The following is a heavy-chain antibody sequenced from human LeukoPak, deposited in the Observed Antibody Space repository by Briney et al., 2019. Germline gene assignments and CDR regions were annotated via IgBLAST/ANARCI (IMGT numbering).Heavy chain of an antibody. J-gene: IGHJ5*02. D-gene: IGHD3-22*01. V-gene: IGHV3-23*01. CDR3: AKDPTYYYDSSAAFDP. Sequence: GGSLRLSCAASGFTFSSYAMSWVRQAPGKGLEWVPAISGSGGSTYYADSVKGRFTISRDNSKNTLYLQMNSLRAEDTAVYYCAKDPTYYYDSSAAFDPWGQGTLVTVSS. CDR2: ISGSGGST. CDR1: GFTFSSYA.